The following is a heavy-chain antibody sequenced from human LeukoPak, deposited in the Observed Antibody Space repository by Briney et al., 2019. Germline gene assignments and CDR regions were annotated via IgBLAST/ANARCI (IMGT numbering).Heavy chain of an antibody. V-gene: IGHV4-59*08. CDR3: ARVFGPYYFDY. Sequence: SETLSLTCTVSGGSISSYYWSWIRQPPGKGLEWIGYIYYSGSTKYNPSLNSRVTISVDTSKNQFSLKLSSVTAADTAVYYYARVFGPYYFDYWGQGTLVTVSS. CDR2: IYYSGST. CDR1: GGSISSYY. D-gene: IGHD3-16*01. J-gene: IGHJ4*02.